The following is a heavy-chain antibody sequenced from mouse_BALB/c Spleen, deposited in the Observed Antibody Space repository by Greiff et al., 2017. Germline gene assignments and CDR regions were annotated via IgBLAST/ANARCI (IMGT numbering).Heavy chain of an antibody. CDR1: GYTFTDYE. V-gene: IGHV1-15*01. Sequence: VQLQQSGAELVRPGASVTLSCKASGYTFTDYEMHWVKQTPVHGLEWIGAIDPETGGTAYNQKFKGKATLTADKSSSTAYMELRSLTSEDSAVYYCIYYGYDGEYYFDYWGQGTTLTVSS. D-gene: IGHD2-2*01. CDR2: IDPETGGT. J-gene: IGHJ2*01. CDR3: IYYGYDGEYYFDY.